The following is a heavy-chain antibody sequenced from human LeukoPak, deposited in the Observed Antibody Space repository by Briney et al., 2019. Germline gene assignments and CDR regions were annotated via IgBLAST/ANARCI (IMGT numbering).Heavy chain of an antibody. D-gene: IGHD3-16*02. CDR1: GFTFSSYE. CDR3: ARVVGAMDV. Sequence: GGSLRLSCAASGFTFSSYEMNWVRQAPGKGLEWASYISSSSSTIYYADSVKGRFTISRDNAKNSLYLQMNSLRAEDTAVYYCARVVGAMDVWGKGTTVTVSS. CDR2: ISSSSSTI. V-gene: IGHV3-48*03. J-gene: IGHJ6*03.